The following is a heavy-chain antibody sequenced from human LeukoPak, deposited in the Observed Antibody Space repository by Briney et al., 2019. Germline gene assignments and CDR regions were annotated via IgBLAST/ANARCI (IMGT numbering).Heavy chain of an antibody. CDR2: IWYDGSNK. Sequence: GGPLRLSCAASGFTFSSYGMHWVRQAPGKGLEWVAVIWYDGSNKYYADSVRGRFTISRDNSKNTLYLQMNSLRAEDTAVYYCARAPVVVVAATRVDGMDVWGQGTTVTVSS. CDR1: GFTFSSYG. CDR3: ARAPVVVVAATRVDGMDV. V-gene: IGHV3-33*01. D-gene: IGHD2-15*01. J-gene: IGHJ6*02.